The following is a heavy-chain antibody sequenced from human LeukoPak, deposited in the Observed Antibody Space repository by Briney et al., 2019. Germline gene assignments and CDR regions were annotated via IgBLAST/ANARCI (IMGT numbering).Heavy chain of an antibody. CDR1: GFTISGFW. Sequence: QPGGSLRLSCAASGFTISGFWMHWVRQVPGERLVWVARMNSAGTTINYADSVKGRFTISRDNVRNTLHLQMDNLSLEDTAVYFCIREVQVRASASLGLWGRGTLVTVS. V-gene: IGHV3-74*01. D-gene: IGHD1-1*01. J-gene: IGHJ4*01. CDR3: IREVQVRASASLGL. CDR2: MNSAGTTI.